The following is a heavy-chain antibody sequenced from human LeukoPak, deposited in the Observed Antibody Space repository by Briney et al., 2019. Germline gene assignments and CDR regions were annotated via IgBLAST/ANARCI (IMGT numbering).Heavy chain of an antibody. Sequence: GGSLRLSCAASGFTFSSGDMNWVRQAPGKGLEWVSYISSSGSTIYYADSVKGRFTISRDNAKNSLYLQMNSLRAEDTAVYYCAELGITMIGGVWGKGTTVTISS. CDR1: GFTFSSGD. D-gene: IGHD3-10*02. V-gene: IGHV3-48*03. CDR3: AELGITMIGGV. CDR2: ISSSGSTI. J-gene: IGHJ6*04.